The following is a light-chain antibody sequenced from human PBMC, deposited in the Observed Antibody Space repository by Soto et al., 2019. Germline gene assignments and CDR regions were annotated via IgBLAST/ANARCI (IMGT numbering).Light chain of an antibody. CDR3: QQYGSSYWT. J-gene: IGKJ1*01. CDR1: QSVSTY. Sequence: DIVLTQSPSTLSLSPWERATLSCRASQSVSTYLAWFQQVPGQAPRLLIYDASNRATGIPARFSGSGSGTDFTLTIGRLEPEDFGVYYCQQYGSSYWTFGQGTKVDIK. CDR2: DAS. V-gene: IGKV3-11*01.